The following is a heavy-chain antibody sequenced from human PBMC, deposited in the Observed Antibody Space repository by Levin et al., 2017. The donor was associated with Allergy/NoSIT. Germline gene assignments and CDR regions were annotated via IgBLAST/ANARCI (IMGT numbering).Heavy chain of an antibody. V-gene: IGHV3-53*01. CDR2: IYSGGTT. Sequence: GGSLRLSCAASGFSISNNYMSWVRQAPGMGLEWVSVIYSGGTTYYAASVKGRFTISRDNSKNTLYLQMNSLRAEDTALYYCARDQYGSDWYKYYGMDVWGQGTTVTVSS. D-gene: IGHD6-19*01. CDR1: GFSISNNY. J-gene: IGHJ6*02. CDR3: ARDQYGSDWYKYYGMDV.